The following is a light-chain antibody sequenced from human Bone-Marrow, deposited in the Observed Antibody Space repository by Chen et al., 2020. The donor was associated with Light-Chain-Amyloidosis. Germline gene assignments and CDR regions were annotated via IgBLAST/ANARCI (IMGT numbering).Light chain of an antibody. CDR1: QSLLHSNGYNY. Sequence: DIVMTQSPLSLPVTPGEPASISCRSSQSLLHSNGYNYLDWYLQKPGQSPQLLIYLGSNRASGVPDRFSGSGSGTDVTLKISRVEGEDVGVYYCMQALQTPSFGGGTKVEIK. CDR2: LGS. CDR3: MQALQTPS. J-gene: IGKJ4*01. V-gene: IGKV2-28*01.